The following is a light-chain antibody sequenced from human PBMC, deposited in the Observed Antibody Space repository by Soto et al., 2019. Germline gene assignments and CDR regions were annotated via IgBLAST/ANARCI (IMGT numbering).Light chain of an antibody. CDR3: QQANSFPLT. CDR1: QSVSSSY. V-gene: IGKV3-20*01. CDR2: AAS. J-gene: IGKJ4*01. Sequence: IVLTQSPGTLPLSPVERATLSCRASQSVSSSYLAWYQQKPGQAPRLLIYAASSLQSGVPARFSGSGSGTDFTLTISSLQPEDFATYYCQQANSFPLTFGGGTKVDIK.